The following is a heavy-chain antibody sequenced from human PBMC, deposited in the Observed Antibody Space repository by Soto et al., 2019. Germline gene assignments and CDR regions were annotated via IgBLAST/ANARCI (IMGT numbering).Heavy chain of an antibody. CDR2: INPKSGAT. J-gene: IGHJ4*02. Sequence: QVQLVQSGADVKTPGASVKVSCKASGYTFADYYIHWVRQAPGQGLEWVGWINPKSGATKYAPKLQGWVTMTRDTSISTAYMELSRLNSDDTAVYYCARSSGWSRSDYWGQGTLVTVSS. D-gene: IGHD6-19*01. V-gene: IGHV1-2*04. CDR1: GYTFADYY. CDR3: ARSSGWSRSDY.